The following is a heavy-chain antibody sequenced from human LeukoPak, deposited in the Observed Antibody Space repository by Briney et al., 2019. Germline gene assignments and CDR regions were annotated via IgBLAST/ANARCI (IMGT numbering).Heavy chain of an antibody. Sequence: ASVKVSCKASGGTFSSYTISWVRQAPGQGLEWMGRIIPILGIANYAQKFQGRVTITADKSTSTAYMELSSLRSEDTAAYYCARDRYGDYSNWFDHWGQGTLVTVSS. CDR1: GGTFSSYT. V-gene: IGHV1-69*04. D-gene: IGHD4-17*01. J-gene: IGHJ5*02. CDR3: ARDRYGDYSNWFDH. CDR2: IIPILGIA.